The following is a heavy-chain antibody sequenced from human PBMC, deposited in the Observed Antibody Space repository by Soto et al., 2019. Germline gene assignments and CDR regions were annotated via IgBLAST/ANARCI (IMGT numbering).Heavy chain of an antibody. Sequence: QVQLQESGPGLVKPSETLSLSCTVSGGSISSYYWSWFRQSPGKRMGWIGYVRHSCGSSYNPSLQSRVAISLDTSKGQFSLKVSSVTATVTAVYYCARKGFGPLHGLVDVWGQGTTVTVSS. CDR1: GGSISSYY. CDR2: VRHSCGS. CDR3: ARKGFGPLHGLVDV. V-gene: IGHV4-59*08. D-gene: IGHD3-10*01. J-gene: IGHJ6*02.